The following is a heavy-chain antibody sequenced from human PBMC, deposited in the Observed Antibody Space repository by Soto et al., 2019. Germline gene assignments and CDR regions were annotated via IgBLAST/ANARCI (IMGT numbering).Heavy chain of an antibody. CDR3: AKALRGSYAFDI. J-gene: IGHJ3*02. CDR2: ISGSGGST. CDR1: GFTFSSYA. V-gene: IGHV3-23*01. Sequence: EVQLLESGGGLVQPGGSLRLSCAASGFTFSSYALIWVRQAPGKGLEWVSAISGSGGSTYYADSVKGRFTNSRDNSKNTLYLQMNSLRAEDTAVYYCAKALRGSYAFDIWGQGTMVTGSS. D-gene: IGHD1-26*01.